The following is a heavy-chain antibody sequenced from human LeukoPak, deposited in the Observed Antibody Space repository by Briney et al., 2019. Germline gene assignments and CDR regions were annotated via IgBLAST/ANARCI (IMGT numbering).Heavy chain of an antibody. CDR1: GFTFSNYG. CDR3: ARNLGEHGYKYPGGY. D-gene: IGHD5-24*01. J-gene: IGHJ4*02. V-gene: IGHV3-30*03. CDR2: ISHDGSEN. Sequence: PGGSLRLSCAASGFTFSNYGMHWARQAPGKGLEWVALISHDGSENYYADSVKGRFTISRDNSRDTLNLHTYSLSSEDTAVYYCARNLGEHGYKYPGGYWGQGTLVTVSS.